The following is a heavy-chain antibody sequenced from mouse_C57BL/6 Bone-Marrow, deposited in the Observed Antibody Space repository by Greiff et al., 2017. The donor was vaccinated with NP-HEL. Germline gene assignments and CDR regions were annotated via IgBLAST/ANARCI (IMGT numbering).Heavy chain of an antibody. CDR2: INYDGSST. J-gene: IGHJ4*01. CDR1: GFTFSDYY. V-gene: IGHV5-16*01. CDR3: AREGGLRRRTYAMDY. D-gene: IGHD2-4*01. Sequence: DVKLVESEGGLVQPGSSMKLSCTASGFTFSDYYMAWVRQVPEKGLEWVANINYDGSSTYYLDSLKCRFIFSSDTSKLILSLQMSSLKSEDTATYYCAREGGLRRRTYAMDYWGQGTSVTVSS.